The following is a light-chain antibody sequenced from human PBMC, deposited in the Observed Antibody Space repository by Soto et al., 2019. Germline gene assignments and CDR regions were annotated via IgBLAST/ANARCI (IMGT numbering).Light chain of an antibody. V-gene: IGLV2-14*03. CDR1: SSDIGAYDY. Sequence: QSAPTQPASVSGSPGQSITISCTGTSSDIGAYDYVSWFQQYSGKAPTLIIYEVRFRPSGVSSRFSGSKSGNTASLTISGLQTEAEADYYCGSYASATLIFGGGTKVTVL. J-gene: IGLJ2*01. CDR2: EVR. CDR3: GSYASATLI.